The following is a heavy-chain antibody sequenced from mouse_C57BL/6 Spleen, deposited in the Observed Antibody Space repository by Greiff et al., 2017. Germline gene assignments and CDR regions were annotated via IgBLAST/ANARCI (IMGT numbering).Heavy chain of an antibody. CDR2: ISSGSSTI. CDR3: ARDSELTGYFDY. J-gene: IGHJ2*01. Sequence: EVKLVESGGGLVKPGGSLKLSCAASGFTFSDYGMHWVRQAPEKGLEWVAYISSGSSTIYYADTVKGRFTISRDNAKNNLYLQMSHLKSEDTAMYYCARDSELTGYFDYWGQGTTLTVSS. CDR1: GFTFSDYG. D-gene: IGHD4-1*01. V-gene: IGHV5-17*03.